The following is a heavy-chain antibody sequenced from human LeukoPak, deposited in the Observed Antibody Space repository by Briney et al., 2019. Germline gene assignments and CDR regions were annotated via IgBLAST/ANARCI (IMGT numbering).Heavy chain of an antibody. Sequence: GGSLRLSCAASGFTFRNYAMNWVRQAPGKGLEWVSTISGSGGRTHYADSVKGRFTISRDNSKNTLYLQMNSLRAEDTAVYYCFSSTRTQEFDIWGQGTMVTVSS. V-gene: IGHV3-23*01. CDR2: ISGSGGRT. D-gene: IGHD2-2*01. J-gene: IGHJ3*02. CDR3: FSSTRTQEFDI. CDR1: GFTFRNYA.